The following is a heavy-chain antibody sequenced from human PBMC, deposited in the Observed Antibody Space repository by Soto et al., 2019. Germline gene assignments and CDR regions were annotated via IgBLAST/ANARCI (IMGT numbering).Heavy chain of an antibody. CDR2: ISAYNGNT. J-gene: IGHJ5*02. Sequence: QVQLVQSGAEVKKPGASVKVSCKASGYTFTSYGISWVRQAPGQGLEWMGWISAYNGNTNYAQKLQGRVTMTTDTSTSTGYMELRSLRSDDTAVYYCAREIVVVPAEMGWFDPWGQGTLVTVSS. V-gene: IGHV1-18*01. CDR3: AREIVVVPAEMGWFDP. CDR1: GYTFTSYG. D-gene: IGHD2-2*01.